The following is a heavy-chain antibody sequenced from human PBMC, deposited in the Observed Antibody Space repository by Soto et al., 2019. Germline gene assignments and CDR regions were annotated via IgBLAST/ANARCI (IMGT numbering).Heavy chain of an antibody. CDR2: IYYSGST. J-gene: IGHJ4*02. CDR1: GGSISSYY. V-gene: IGHV4-59*01. Sequence: PSETLSLTCTVSGGSISSYYWSWIRQPPGKGLEWIGYIYYSGSTNYNPSLKSRVTISVDTSKNQFSLKLSSVTAADTAVYYCARGSVVTADFDYWGQGTLVTVSS. D-gene: IGHD2-15*01. CDR3: ARGSVVTADFDY.